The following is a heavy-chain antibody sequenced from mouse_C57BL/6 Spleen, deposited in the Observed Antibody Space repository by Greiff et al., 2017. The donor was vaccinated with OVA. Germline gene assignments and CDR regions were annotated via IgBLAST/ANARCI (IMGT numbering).Heavy chain of an antibody. D-gene: IGHD1-1*01. CDR2: IHPNSGST. CDR1: GYTFTSYW. J-gene: IGHJ4*01. Sequence: QVQLQQPGAELVKPGASVKLSCKASGYTFTSYWMHWVKQRPGQGLEWIGMIHPNSGSTNYNEKFKSKATLTVDKSSSKAYMQLSSLTSEDSAVYYCARSYYGSSPLAMDYWGQGTSVTVSS. V-gene: IGHV1-64*01. CDR3: ARSYYGSSPLAMDY.